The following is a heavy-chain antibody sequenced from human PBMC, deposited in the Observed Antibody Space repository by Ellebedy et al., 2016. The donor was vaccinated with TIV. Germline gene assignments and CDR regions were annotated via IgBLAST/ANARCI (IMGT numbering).Heavy chain of an antibody. CDR1: GITFSSYA. Sequence: PGGSLRLSCSAYGITFSSYAMHWVRKDTGKGLEYVSAISSNGGSTYYADSVKGRFTISRDNSKNTLYLQMSSLRSEDTAVYYFVKDYYGSVMYPIYFDYWGQGTLVTVSS. CDR2: ISSNGGST. CDR3: VKDYYGSVMYPIYFDY. J-gene: IGHJ4*02. D-gene: IGHD3-10*01. V-gene: IGHV3-64D*06.